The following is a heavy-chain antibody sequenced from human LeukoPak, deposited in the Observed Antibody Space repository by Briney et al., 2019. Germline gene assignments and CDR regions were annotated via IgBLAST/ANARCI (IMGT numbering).Heavy chain of an antibody. CDR1: GFTFSDYY. J-gene: IGHJ4*02. Sequence: GGSLILSCAASGFTFSDYYMSWIRQAPGKGLEWVSYISSSSDYTNYADSVKGRFTISRDNAKNSLYLQMNSLRAEDTAVYYCANFYYSALFDYWGQGTLVTVSS. V-gene: IGHV3-11*03. CDR2: ISSSSDYT. CDR3: ANFYYSALFDY. D-gene: IGHD4/OR15-4a*01.